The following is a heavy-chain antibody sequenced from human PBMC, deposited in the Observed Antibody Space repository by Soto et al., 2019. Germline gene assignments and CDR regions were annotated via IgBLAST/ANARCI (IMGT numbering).Heavy chain of an antibody. CDR3: ARTKDFKFGGVISRDYYYGSEV. V-gene: IGHV1-46*01. CDR1: GYTFTSYY. Sequence: ASVKVSCKASGYTFTSYYMHWVRQAPFPLLECMGIINPSGGSTSYAQKFQGRVTMTRDTSTSTVYMELSSLRSEDTAVYYCARTKDFKFGGVISRDYYYGSEVWG. CDR2: INPSGGST. J-gene: IGHJ6*02. D-gene: IGHD3-16*02.